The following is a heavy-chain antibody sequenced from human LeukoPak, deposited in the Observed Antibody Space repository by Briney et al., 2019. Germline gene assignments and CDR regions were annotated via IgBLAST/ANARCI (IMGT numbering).Heavy chain of an antibody. D-gene: IGHD4-23*01. CDR3: ARHIDYGGNSGTGAFDI. V-gene: IGHV3-53*01. Sequence: GGSLRLSCAASGFTFSSYAMSWVRQAPGKGLEWVSVIYSGGITYYADSVKGRFTISRDNSKNTLYLQMNSLRAEDTAVYYCARHIDYGGNSGTGAFDIWGQGTMVTVSS. J-gene: IGHJ3*02. CDR2: IYSGGIT. CDR1: GFTFSSYA.